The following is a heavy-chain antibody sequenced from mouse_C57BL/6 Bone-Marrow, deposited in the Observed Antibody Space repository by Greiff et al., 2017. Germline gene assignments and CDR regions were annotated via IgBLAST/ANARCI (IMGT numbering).Heavy chain of an antibody. Sequence: VQLQESGAELAKPGASVKLSCKASGYTFTSYWMHWVKQRPGQGLEWIGYINPSSGYTKYNQKFKDKATLTADKSSSTAYMQLSSLTYEDSAVYDCAWIYSDYDGAYWGQGTLVTVSA. J-gene: IGHJ3*01. CDR1: GYTFTSYW. D-gene: IGHD2-4*01. CDR3: AWIYSDYDGAY. V-gene: IGHV1-7*01. CDR2: INPSSGYT.